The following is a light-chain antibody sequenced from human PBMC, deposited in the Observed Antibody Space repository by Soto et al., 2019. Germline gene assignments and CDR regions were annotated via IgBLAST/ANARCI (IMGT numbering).Light chain of an antibody. V-gene: IGKV3-11*01. J-gene: IGKJ5*01. Sequence: EIVLTQSPGTLSLSPGERATPSCRASQTLSNSFIAWYQQKPGQAPRLLIYDASNRATGIPARFSGSGSGTDFTLTISSLEPEDFAVYYCQQRSNWPPITFGQGTRLEIK. CDR2: DAS. CDR1: QTLSNSF. CDR3: QQRSNWPPIT.